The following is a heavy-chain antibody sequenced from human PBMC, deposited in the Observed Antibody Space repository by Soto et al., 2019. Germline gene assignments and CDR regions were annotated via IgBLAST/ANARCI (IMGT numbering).Heavy chain of an antibody. J-gene: IGHJ2*01. D-gene: IGHD3-22*01. CDR1: GYKFTDHR. CDR2: IAPNNGNT. CDR3: ATKLGFTWLTYFDL. V-gene: IGHV1-2*02. Sequence: QVQLVQSGAEVRKPGASVKVSCQTSGYKFTDHRIHWVRQAPGQGLEWMGWIAPNNGNTHYVPKFKGRVTMTSDTSTSTAHMELAELTSDDTAVYYCATKLGFTWLTYFDLWDRGTLVTVSS.